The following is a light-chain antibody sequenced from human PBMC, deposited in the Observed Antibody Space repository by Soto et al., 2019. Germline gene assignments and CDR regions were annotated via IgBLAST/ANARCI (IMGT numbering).Light chain of an antibody. Sequence: VLTQPPSVSAAPGQKVTISCSGSSSNIGNNYVSWYQQLPGTAPKLLIYDNNKRPSGIPDRFSGSKSGTSATLGITGLQTGDEADYYCGTWDSSLSAVVFGGGTKVTV. CDR2: DNN. V-gene: IGLV1-51*01. CDR1: SSNIGNNY. CDR3: GTWDSSLSAVV. J-gene: IGLJ2*01.